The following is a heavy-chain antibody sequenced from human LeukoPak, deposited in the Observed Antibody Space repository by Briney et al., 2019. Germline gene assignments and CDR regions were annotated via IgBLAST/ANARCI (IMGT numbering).Heavy chain of an antibody. J-gene: IGHJ4*02. CDR1: GFTFSSYG. D-gene: IGHD2-2*02. CDR2: ISSSSSYI. V-gene: IGHV3-21*01. CDR3: AIDGRSTSCYKY. Sequence: GESLRLSCAASGFTFSSYGMNWVRQAPGKGLELVSSISSSSSYIYYADSVKGRFTISRDNAKNSLYLQMNSLRAEDTAVYYCAIDGRSTSCYKYWGQGTLVIVSS.